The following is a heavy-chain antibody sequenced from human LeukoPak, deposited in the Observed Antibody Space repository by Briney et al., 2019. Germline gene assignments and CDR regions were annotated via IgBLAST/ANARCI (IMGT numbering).Heavy chain of an antibody. D-gene: IGHD3-10*01. CDR3: ARGFPYYYGSGSSHFDY. Sequence: GGSLRLSCAASGFTVSSNYMSWVRQAPGKGLEWVSVIYSGGSTYYADSVKGRFTISRDNSKNTLYLQMNSLRAEDTAVYYCARGFPYYYGSGSSHFDYWDQGTLVTVSS. CDR1: GFTVSSNY. V-gene: IGHV3-53*01. CDR2: IYSGGST. J-gene: IGHJ4*02.